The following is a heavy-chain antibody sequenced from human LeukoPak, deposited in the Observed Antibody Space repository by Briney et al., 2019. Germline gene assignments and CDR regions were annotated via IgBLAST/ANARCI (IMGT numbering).Heavy chain of an antibody. D-gene: IGHD6-19*01. CDR2: ISYDGSNK. V-gene: IGHV3-30*14. J-gene: IGHJ6*02. CDR1: GFTFSSYA. Sequence: GGSLRLSCAASGFTFSSYAMHWVRQAPGKGLEWVAVISYDGSNKYYADSVKGRFTISRDNSKNTLYLQMNSLRAEDTAVYYCARDRGSGWYTAYYYYYGMDVWGQGTTVTVSS. CDR3: ARDRGSGWYTAYYYYYGMDV.